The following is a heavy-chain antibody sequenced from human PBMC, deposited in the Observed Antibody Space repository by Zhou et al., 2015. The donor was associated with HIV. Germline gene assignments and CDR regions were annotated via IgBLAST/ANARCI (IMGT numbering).Heavy chain of an antibody. CDR2: IIPIFGTA. CDR3: ATERYSNYGPYYYGMDV. D-gene: IGHD4-11*01. Sequence: QVQLVQSGAEVKKPGSSVKVSCKASGGTFSSYAISWVRQAPGQGLEWMGGIIPIFGTANYAQKFQGRVTITADESTSTAYMELSSLRSEDTAVYYCATERYSNYGPYYYGMDVWGQGTTVTVSS. CDR1: GGTFSSYA. J-gene: IGHJ6*02. V-gene: IGHV1-69*12.